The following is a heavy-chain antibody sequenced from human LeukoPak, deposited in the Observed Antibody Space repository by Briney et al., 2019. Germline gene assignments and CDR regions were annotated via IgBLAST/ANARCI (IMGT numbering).Heavy chain of an antibody. J-gene: IGHJ3*01. CDR1: GGSFSEYY. D-gene: IGHD3-16*01. Sequence: SSETLSLTCAVYGGSFSEYYWSWIRQPPGKGLEWIGNIHYSGSTKYNPSLKSRVTISVDTSKNQFSLRVTSLTAADTAVYYCARLGALHDAFDVWGQGTLVTVSS. CDR3: ARLGALHDAFDV. CDR2: IHYSGST. V-gene: IGHV4-59*12.